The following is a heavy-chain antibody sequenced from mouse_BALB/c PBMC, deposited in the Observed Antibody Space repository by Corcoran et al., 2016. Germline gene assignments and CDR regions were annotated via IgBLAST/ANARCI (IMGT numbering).Heavy chain of an antibody. CDR2: IFPGSGNT. CDR1: GYSFSSYY. D-gene: IGHD1-1*01. J-gene: IGHJ2*01. CDR3: ARSDYYGSSYDFDY. V-gene: IGHV1-66*01. Sequence: QVQLQQSGPELVKPGASVKISCTASGYSFSSYYIHWVKQRPGQGLGWIGWIFPGSGNTKYNEKFKGKATLTADTSSSTAYMQLSSLTSEDSVVYFCARSDYYGSSYDFDYWGQGTTLTVSS.